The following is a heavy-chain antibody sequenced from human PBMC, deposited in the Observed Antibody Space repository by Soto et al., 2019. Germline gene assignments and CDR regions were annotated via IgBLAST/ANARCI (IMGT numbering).Heavy chain of an antibody. V-gene: IGHV4-59*01. J-gene: IGHJ4*02. CDR3: ARVSSGWWYFDY. Sequence: PSQTLSLTCTVSGGSISSYYWSWIRQPPGKGLEWIGYIYYSGSTNYNPSLKSRVIISVNTSKNQFSLKLTSVTAADPAVYYCARVSSGWWYFDYGGQGTLVNVS. CDR2: IYYSGST. D-gene: IGHD6-19*01. CDR1: GGSISSYY.